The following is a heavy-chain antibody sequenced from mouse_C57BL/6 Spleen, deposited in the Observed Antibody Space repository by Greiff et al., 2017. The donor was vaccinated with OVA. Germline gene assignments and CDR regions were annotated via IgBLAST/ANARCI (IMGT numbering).Heavy chain of an antibody. D-gene: IGHD1-1*01. CDR1: GYAFSSSW. CDR3: ANCYDSSYWYIDD. V-gene: IGHV1-82*01. J-gene: IGHJ1*03. CDR2: IYPGDGDT. Sequence: VQGVESGPELVKPGASVKISCKASGYAFSSSWMNWVKQRPGKGLEWIGRIYPGDGDTNYNGKFKGKATLTADKSSSTAYMHISSLTSEDSAVYYCANCYDSSYWYIDDWGTGTTVTVSS.